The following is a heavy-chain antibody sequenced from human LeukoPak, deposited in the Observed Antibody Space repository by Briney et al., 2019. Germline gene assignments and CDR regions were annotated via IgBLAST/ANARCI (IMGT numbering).Heavy chain of an antibody. J-gene: IGHJ1*01. CDR2: IKSDGNT. CDR1: GFTFSRYW. Sequence: GGSLRLSCAASGFTFSRYWMHWVRQAPGKGLVWVSRIKSDGNTNYADSVKGRFTISRDNAKNTVSLQMNSLRAEDTGVYYCARAPAEIGGYYPEYFRHWGQGTLVTVSS. D-gene: IGHD3-22*01. V-gene: IGHV3-74*01. CDR3: ARAPAEIGGYYPEYFRH.